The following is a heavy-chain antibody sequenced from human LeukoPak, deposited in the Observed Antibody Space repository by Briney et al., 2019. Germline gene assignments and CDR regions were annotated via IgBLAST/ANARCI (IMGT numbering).Heavy chain of an antibody. CDR2: ISSSSSYI. Sequence: TAGGSLRLSCAASGFTFSSYNMNWVRQAPGKGLEWVSSISSSSSYIYYADSVKGRSTISRDNAKNSLYLQMNSLRAEDTAVYYCARGGSYGDYGRYWGQGTLVTVSS. CDR1: GFTFSSYN. V-gene: IGHV3-21*06. CDR3: ARGGSYGDYGRY. D-gene: IGHD4-17*01. J-gene: IGHJ4*02.